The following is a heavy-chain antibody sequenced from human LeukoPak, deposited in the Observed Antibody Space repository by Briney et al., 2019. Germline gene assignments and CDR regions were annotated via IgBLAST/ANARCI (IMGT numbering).Heavy chain of an antibody. CDR3: ARGPYYYGGSAFDI. J-gene: IGHJ3*02. V-gene: IGHV4-61*02. CDR1: GGSISSGSYY. CDR2: IYSSGST. Sequence: PSQTLSLTCTVSGGSISSGSYYWSWIRQPAGKGLEWIGRIYSSGSTNYNPSLKSRVTMSVHTSRNQFSLKLSSVTAADTAVYYCARGPYYYGGSAFDIWGQGTMVTVSS. D-gene: IGHD3-10*01.